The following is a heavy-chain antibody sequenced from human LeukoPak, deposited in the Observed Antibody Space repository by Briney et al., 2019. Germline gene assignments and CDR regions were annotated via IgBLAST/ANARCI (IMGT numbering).Heavy chain of an antibody. CDR1: GFTFSSYT. CDR3: AKSDCGSDGCKLLNY. J-gene: IGHJ4*02. V-gene: IGHV3-23*01. Sequence: PGGSLRLSCAASGFTFSSYTMTWVRQGPGKGLEWVSSINGSGDATLYADSVMGRFTVSRDNAKNTVSLQMNNLRAEDTAVYYCAKSDCGSDGCKLLNYWGQGTLVIASS. CDR2: INGSGDAT. D-gene: IGHD3-10*01.